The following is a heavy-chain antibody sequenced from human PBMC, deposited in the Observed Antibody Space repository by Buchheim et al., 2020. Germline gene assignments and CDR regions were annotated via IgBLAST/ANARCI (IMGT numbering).Heavy chain of an antibody. V-gene: IGHV4-30-2*01. J-gene: IGHJ5*02. D-gene: IGHD2-15*01. CDR1: GGSISSGGYS. Sequence: QLQLQESGSGLVKPSQTLSLTCAVSGGSISSGGYSWSWIRQPPGKGLEWIGYIYHSGSTYYNPSLKSRVTISVDRSKNQFSLKLSSVTAADTAVYYCARALRYCSGGSCYNWFDPWGQGTL. CDR2: IYHSGST. CDR3: ARALRYCSGGSCYNWFDP.